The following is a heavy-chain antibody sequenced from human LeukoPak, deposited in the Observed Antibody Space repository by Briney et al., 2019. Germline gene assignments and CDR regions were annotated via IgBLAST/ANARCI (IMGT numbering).Heavy chain of an antibody. CDR3: ANLYGDSGLDY. Sequence: GGSLRLSCAASGFTFSSYEMNWVRQAPGKGLEWVSYISSSGSTIYYADSVKGRFTISRDNAKNSLYLQMNSLRAEDTALYYCANLYGDSGLDYWGQGTLVTVSS. CDR2: ISSSGSTI. J-gene: IGHJ4*02. CDR1: GFTFSSYE. V-gene: IGHV3-48*03. D-gene: IGHD4-17*01.